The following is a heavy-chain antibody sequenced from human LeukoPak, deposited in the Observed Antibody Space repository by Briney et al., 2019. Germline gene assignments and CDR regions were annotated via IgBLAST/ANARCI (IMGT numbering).Heavy chain of an antibody. D-gene: IGHD3-3*01. CDR3: ARVTWSGYYHYAFDI. CDR2: IYSGGST. CDR1: GFTVSSNY. Sequence: GGSLRLSCAASGFTVSSNYMSWVRQAPGKGLEWVSVIYSGGSTYYADSAKGRFTISRDNSKNTLYLQMNSLRAEDTAVYYCARVTWSGYYHYAFDIWGQGTMVTVSS. V-gene: IGHV3-66*02. J-gene: IGHJ3*02.